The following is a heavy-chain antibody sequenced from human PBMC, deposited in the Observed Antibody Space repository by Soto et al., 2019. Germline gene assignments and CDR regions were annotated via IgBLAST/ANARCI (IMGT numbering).Heavy chain of an antibody. CDR1: GGTFSSYT. V-gene: IGHV1-69*02. CDR2: IIPILGIA. Sequence: ASVKVSCKGSGGTFSSYTVSWVRQAPGQGLEWMGRIIPILGIANYAQKFQGRVTITADKSTSTAYMELSSLRSEDTALYYCARNQNPPGIPIDSFDIWGQGTMVTVSS. CDR3: ARNQNPPGIPIDSFDI. J-gene: IGHJ3*02.